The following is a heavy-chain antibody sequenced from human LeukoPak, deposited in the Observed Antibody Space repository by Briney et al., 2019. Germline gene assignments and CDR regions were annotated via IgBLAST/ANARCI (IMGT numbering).Heavy chain of an antibody. CDR3: ARVHDVLDP. V-gene: IGHV4-39*07. D-gene: IGHD1-1*01. CDR2: IYYSGST. J-gene: IGHJ5*02. CDR1: GGSISSSSYY. Sequence: PSETLSLTCTVSGGSISSSSYYWGWIRQPPGKGLEWIGSIYYSGSTYYNPSLKSRVTISVDTSKNQFSLKLSSVTAADTAVYYCARVHDVLDPWGQGTLVTVSS.